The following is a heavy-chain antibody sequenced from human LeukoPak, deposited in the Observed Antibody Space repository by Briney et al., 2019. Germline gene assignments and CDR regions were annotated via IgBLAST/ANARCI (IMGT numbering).Heavy chain of an antibody. V-gene: IGHV1-8*01. J-gene: IGHJ4*02. Sequence: VASVKVSCKASGYTFTSYDINWVRQATGQGLEWMGWMNPNSGNTGYAQKFQGRVTMTRDTSISTAYMGLSRLRSDDTAVYYCARVYGDYGLGYFDYWGQGTLVTVSS. CDR1: GYTFTSYD. CDR3: ARVYGDYGLGYFDY. D-gene: IGHD4-17*01. CDR2: MNPNSGNT.